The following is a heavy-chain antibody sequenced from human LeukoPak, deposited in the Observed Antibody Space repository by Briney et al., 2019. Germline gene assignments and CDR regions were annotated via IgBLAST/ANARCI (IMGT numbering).Heavy chain of an antibody. D-gene: IGHD1-26*01. CDR3: ARRSGTYHAFDI. Sequence: SQTLSLTCTVSGGSISSGGYYWSWIRQPPGKGLEWIGYIYHSGSTYYNPSLKSRVTISVDRSKNQFFLKLSSVTAADTAVYYCARRSGTYHAFDIWGQGTMVTVSS. CDR1: GGSISSGGYY. V-gene: IGHV4-30-2*01. CDR2: IYHSGST. J-gene: IGHJ3*02.